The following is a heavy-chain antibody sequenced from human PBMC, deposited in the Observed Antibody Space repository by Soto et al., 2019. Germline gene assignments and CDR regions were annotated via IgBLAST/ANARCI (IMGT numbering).Heavy chain of an antibody. CDR3: ARTDRDFYGLDV. CDR2: ISAAGDP. J-gene: IGHJ6*02. Sequence: EVQLVESGGGLVQPGGSLRLSCEASGFTFRNYDMHWVRQGTGKGLEWVSGISAAGDPDYADSVEGRFTISRENAQNSFLLQINRLRVGDTAVYYCARTDRDFYGLDVWGQGTTVIVSS. CDR1: GFTFRNYD. V-gene: IGHV3-13*05.